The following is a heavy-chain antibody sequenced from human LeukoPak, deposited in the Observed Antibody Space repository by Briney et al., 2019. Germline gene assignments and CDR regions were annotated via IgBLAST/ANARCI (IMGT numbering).Heavy chain of an antibody. CDR3: ARDLSGYCTSGTCYAFDI. D-gene: IGHD2-15*01. J-gene: IGHJ3*02. CDR1: EFSVSSNY. CDR2: IYTDGIT. V-gene: IGHV3-53*01. Sequence: GGSLRLSCAASEFSVSSNYMNWVRQAPGKGLEWVSVIYTDGITYYADSVKGRFTISRDKSKNTMYLQMNSLRAEDTALYYCARDLSGYCTSGTCYAFDIWGQGTMVTVSS.